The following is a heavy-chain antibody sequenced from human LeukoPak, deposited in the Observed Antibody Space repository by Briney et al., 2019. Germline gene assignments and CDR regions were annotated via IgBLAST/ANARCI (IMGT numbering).Heavy chain of an antibody. D-gene: IGHD6-13*01. J-gene: IGHJ4*02. CDR1: GGTFSSYA. CDR3: ATDARLGAGGIIWY. V-gene: IGHV1-69*06. CDR2: IIPIFGTA. Sequence: ASVKVSCKASGGTFSSYAISWVRQAPGQGLEWMGGIIPIFGTANYAQKFQGRVTMTEDTSTDTAYMELSSLRSEDTAVYYCATDARLGAGGIIWYWGQGTLVTVSS.